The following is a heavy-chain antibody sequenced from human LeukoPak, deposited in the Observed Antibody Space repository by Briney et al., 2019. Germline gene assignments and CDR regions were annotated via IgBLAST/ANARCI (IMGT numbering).Heavy chain of an antibody. CDR2: IKQDGSEK. Sequence: PGGSLRLSCAASGFTFSSYWMSWVRQAPGKGLEWVANIKQDGSEKYYVDSVKGRFTISRDNAKNSLYLQMNSLRAEDTAVYYCAKDGGLWFSSYMDVWGKGTTVTISS. CDR1: GFTFSSYW. V-gene: IGHV3-7*01. CDR3: AKDGGLWFSSYMDV. D-gene: IGHD3-10*01. J-gene: IGHJ6*03.